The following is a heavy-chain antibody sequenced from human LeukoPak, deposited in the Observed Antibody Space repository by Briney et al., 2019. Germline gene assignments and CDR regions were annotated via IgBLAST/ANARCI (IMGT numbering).Heavy chain of an antibody. J-gene: IGHJ4*02. D-gene: IGHD3-22*01. Sequence: GGSLRLSCAASGFTFSSYSMNWVRQAPGKRLEWVSYISSSSSTIYYADSVKGRFTISRDNAKNSLYLQMNSLRDEETAVYYCARDHYYDSSGYQGLAFDYWGQGTLVTVSS. CDR1: GFTFSSYS. CDR3: ARDHYYDSSGYQGLAFDY. CDR2: ISSSSSTI. V-gene: IGHV3-48*02.